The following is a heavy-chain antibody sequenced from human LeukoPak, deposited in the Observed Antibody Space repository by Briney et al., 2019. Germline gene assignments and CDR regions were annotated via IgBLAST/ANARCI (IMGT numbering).Heavy chain of an antibody. J-gene: IGHJ4*02. V-gene: IGHV3-7*01. Sequence: GGSLRLSCAASGFTFSGYWMSWVRQAPGKGLEWVANIKQDGSEKYYVDSVKGRFTISRDNAKNSLYLQMDSLRAEDTAVYYCARGARDIVVVGHDYWGQGTLVTVSS. CDR1: GFTFSGYW. CDR2: IKQDGSEK. D-gene: IGHD2-15*01. CDR3: ARGARDIVVVGHDY.